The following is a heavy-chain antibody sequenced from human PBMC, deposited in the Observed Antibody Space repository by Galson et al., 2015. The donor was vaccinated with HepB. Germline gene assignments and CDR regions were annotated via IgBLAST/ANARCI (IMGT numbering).Heavy chain of an antibody. CDR1: GFTFGTYG. Sequence: SLRLSCAASGFTFGTYGMSWVRQAPGKGLEWVSAISGSGGSRNYADSVKGRFTISRDSSKNTVYLQMNSLRAEDTAVYYCAKVSGSYFLEYWGQGTLITVSS. D-gene: IGHD1-26*01. CDR2: ISGSGGSR. CDR3: AKVSGSYFLEY. V-gene: IGHV3-23*01. J-gene: IGHJ4*02.